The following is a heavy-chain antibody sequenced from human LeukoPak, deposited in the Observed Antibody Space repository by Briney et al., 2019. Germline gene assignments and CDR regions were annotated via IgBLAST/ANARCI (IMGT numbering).Heavy chain of an antibody. CDR2: ISNDGNNK. CDR3: AKQYFGSGTYYYFDY. CDR1: GFTFSSYG. D-gene: IGHD3-10*01. Sequence: SGGSLRLSCAASGFTFSSYGMHWVRQPPGTGLEWVAVISNDGNNKYYAGSVEGRFTISRDNSKNTLYLQMNSLRAEDTAVYYCAKQYFGSGTYYYFDYWGQGTLVTVSS. J-gene: IGHJ4*02. V-gene: IGHV3-30*18.